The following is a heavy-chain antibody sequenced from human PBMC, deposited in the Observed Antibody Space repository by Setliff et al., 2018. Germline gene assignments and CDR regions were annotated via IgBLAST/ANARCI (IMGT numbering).Heavy chain of an antibody. CDR3: ASGVPNYDFWSGYYTGSYWFDP. Sequence: SETLSLTCAVSGYSISSGYYWGWIRQPPGKGLEWIGNIYHSGSTYYNPSLKSRVTISVDTSKNQFSLKLSSVTAADTAVYYCASGVPNYDFWSGYYTGSYWFDPWGQGTLVTVSS. CDR2: IYHSGST. J-gene: IGHJ5*02. V-gene: IGHV4-38-2*01. D-gene: IGHD3-3*01. CDR1: GYSISSGYY.